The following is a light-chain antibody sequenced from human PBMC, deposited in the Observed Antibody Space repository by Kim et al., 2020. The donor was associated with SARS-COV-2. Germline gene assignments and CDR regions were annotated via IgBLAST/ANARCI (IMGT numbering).Light chain of an antibody. V-gene: IGKV3-20*01. CDR2: SAS. CDR3: QQYSRSPLN. CDR1: QSVSSSG. Sequence: SPGESATLSCRASQSVSSSGIAWYQQKPGQAPRLLVYSASTRTTGIPDMFSGGGSETDFTLTNSRLEPEDFAVYYYQQYSRSPLNFGGGTKVDIK. J-gene: IGKJ4*01.